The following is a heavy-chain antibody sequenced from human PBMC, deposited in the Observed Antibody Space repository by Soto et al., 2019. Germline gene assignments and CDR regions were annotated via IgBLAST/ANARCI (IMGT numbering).Heavy chain of an antibody. J-gene: IGHJ6*02. CDR3: ARDRDTVEMATSHYYYYGMDV. CDR1: GGTFSSYA. D-gene: IGHD5-12*01. V-gene: IGHV1-69*13. CDR2: IIPIFGTA. Sequence: ASVKVSCKASGGTFSSYAISWVRQAPGQGLEWMGGIIPIFGTANYAQKSQGRVTITADESTSTAYMELSSLRSEDTAVYYCARDRDTVEMATSHYYYYGMDVWGQGTTVTVSS.